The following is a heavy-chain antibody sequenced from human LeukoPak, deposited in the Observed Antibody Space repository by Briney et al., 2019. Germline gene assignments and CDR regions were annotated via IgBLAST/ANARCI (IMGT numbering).Heavy chain of an antibody. J-gene: IGHJ4*02. D-gene: IGHD3/OR15-3a*01. CDR1: GYSFTGYY. V-gene: IGHV1-2*02. CDR2: INPNSGGT. Sequence: ASVKVSCKASGYSFTGYYMHWVRQAPGQGLEWMGWINPNSGGTNYAQQFQGRVTMTTDTSISSVYMDLSRLRSDDTAVYYCARDVGGLGRGPLDYWGQGTLVTVSS. CDR3: ARDVGGLGRGPLDY.